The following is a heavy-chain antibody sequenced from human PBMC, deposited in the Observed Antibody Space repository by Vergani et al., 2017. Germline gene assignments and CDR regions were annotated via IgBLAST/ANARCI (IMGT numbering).Heavy chain of an antibody. CDR2: IYYSGNT. CDR3: ARGLGYCSGGSCYYYGMDV. D-gene: IGHD2-15*01. Sequence: QVQLQEAGPRLVKPSETLSLTCTVSGGTISSSSYLWGWIRQPPGKGLEWIGNIYYSGNTFYNPSLKSQVTISLDKSKNQFSLKLSSVTAADTAVYYCARGLGYCSGGSCYYYGMDVWGQGTTVTVSS. CDR1: GGTISSSSYL. J-gene: IGHJ6*02. V-gene: IGHV4-39*07.